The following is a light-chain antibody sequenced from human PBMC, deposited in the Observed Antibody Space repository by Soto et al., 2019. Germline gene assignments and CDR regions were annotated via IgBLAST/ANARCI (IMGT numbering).Light chain of an antibody. Sequence: EIVLTQSPATLSLSPGARAALSCRASQNVGSAYLAWYQQKSGQAPRLLIYGTSGRAAGVPDRFSGSGSGTDFTLTIHRLDPEDFAVYYCQHYGTSPWTFGQGTKVEIK. CDR2: GTS. J-gene: IGKJ1*01. V-gene: IGKV3-20*01. CDR3: QHYGTSPWT. CDR1: QNVGSAY.